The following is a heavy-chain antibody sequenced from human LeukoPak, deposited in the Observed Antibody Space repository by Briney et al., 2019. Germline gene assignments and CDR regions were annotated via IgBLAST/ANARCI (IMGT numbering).Heavy chain of an antibody. D-gene: IGHD1-26*01. CDR2: IITIFGTA. Sequence: PSVKVSCKASGRTFSSYAISWVRQAPGQGVEWMGGIITIFGTANYAQTFQGRVTITADESTSTAYMELSSLRAEGTHGYYCAGSPITYSGSYYKFDYWGQGTLVTVSS. J-gene: IGHJ4*02. CDR3: AGSPITYSGSYYKFDY. V-gene: IGHV1-69*01. CDR1: GRTFSSYA.